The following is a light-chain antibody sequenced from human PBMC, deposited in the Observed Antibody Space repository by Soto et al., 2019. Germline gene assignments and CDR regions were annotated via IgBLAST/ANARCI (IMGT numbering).Light chain of an antibody. CDR3: SSYTTSTTLEV. V-gene: IGLV2-14*03. J-gene: IGLJ1*01. CDR1: SSDVGGYNY. Sequence: QSVRTQPASVSGSPGQSSTISCTGTSSDVGGYNYVSWYQQHPGKAPKVMIYDVTNRPSGVSNRFSGSKSGNTASLTISGLQAEDEADYYCSSYTTSTTLEVFGTGTKVTVL. CDR2: DVT.